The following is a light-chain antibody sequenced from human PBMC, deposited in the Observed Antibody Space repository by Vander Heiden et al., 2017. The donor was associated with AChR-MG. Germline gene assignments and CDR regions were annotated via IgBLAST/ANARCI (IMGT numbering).Light chain of an antibody. Sequence: SSELTQDPAVSVALGQTVRITCQGDSLRSYYASWYQQKPGQAPVLVIYGKNNRPSGIPDRFSGSSSGNTASLTITGAQAEDEADYYGNSRDSSGNQWVFGGGTKLTVL. CDR3: NSRDSSGNQWV. J-gene: IGLJ3*02. CDR1: SLRSYY. CDR2: GKN. V-gene: IGLV3-19*01.